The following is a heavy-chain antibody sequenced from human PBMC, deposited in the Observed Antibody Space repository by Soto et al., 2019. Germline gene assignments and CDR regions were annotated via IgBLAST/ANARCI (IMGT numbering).Heavy chain of an antibody. J-gene: IGHJ5*02. CDR1: CGSVNGYY. CDR2: INHTGGT. D-gene: IGHD3-3*01. V-gene: IGHV4-34*01. CDR3: ATRITVFGLLIPPFDP. Sequence: SETLSLTCAVYCGSVNGYYWNWIRQPPGKGLEWIGEINHTGGTLYNPSLKSRVTMSVDTSKNQFSLRLSSVTAADTAIYYCATRITVFGLLIPPFDPWGQGTQVTVSS.